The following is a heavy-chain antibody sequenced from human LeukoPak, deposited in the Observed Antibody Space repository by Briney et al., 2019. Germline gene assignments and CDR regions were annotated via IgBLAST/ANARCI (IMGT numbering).Heavy chain of an antibody. CDR2: ISYDGSNK. V-gene: IGHV3-30-3*01. D-gene: IGHD2-15*01. Sequence: GGSLRLSCAASGFTFTNFAMHWVRQAPGKGLEWVAVISYDGSNKYYADSVKGRFTISRDNSKNTLYLQMNSLRAEDTAVYYCARLGYCSGGSCYKGDYWGQGTLVTVSS. J-gene: IGHJ4*02. CDR3: ARLGYCSGGSCYKGDY. CDR1: GFTFTNFA.